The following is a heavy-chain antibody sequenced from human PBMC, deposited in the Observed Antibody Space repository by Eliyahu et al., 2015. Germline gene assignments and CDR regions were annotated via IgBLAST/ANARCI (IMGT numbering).Heavy chain of an antibody. CDR3: ARGVWTAYYYYYYMDV. J-gene: IGHJ6*03. V-gene: IGHV3-30-3*01. CDR1: GFXFRSYA. CDR2: ISYDGSNK. Sequence: QVQLVESGGGVVQPGRSLRLSCAXSGFXFRSYAMHWVRQAPGKGLEWVAVISYDGSNKYYADSVKGRFTISRDNSKNTLYLQMNSLRAEDTAVYYCARGVWTAYYYYYYMDVWGKGTTVTVSS. D-gene: IGHD1-1*01.